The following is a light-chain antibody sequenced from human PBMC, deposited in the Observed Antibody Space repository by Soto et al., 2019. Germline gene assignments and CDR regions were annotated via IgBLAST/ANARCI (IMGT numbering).Light chain of an antibody. CDR3: LRGWSTPRP. CDR1: QSISSY. V-gene: IGKV1-39*01. Sequence: DVQMTQSPASLSASVGDRVTITCRASQSISSYLNWYRQKPGQVPKLLIYAASSLQSGALSRFSDSRSGTEFALTIISLQPRDFVAYFFLRGWSTPRPFGEWTKREIK. J-gene: IGKJ2*01. CDR2: AAS.